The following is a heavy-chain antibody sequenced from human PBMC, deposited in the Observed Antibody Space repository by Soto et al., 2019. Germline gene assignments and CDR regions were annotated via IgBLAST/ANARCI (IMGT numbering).Heavy chain of an antibody. Sequence: EVQLLESGGGLVQPGGSLRLSCAASGFTFSSYAMSWDRQAPGKGLEWVSAISGSGGSTYYADSVKGRFTISRDKSKNTLYLQMNSMRAEDTAVYYCANAERTWGRMGFDYWGQGNMVTVSS. CDR2: ISGSGGST. CDR3: ANAERTWGRMGFDY. V-gene: IGHV3-23*01. CDR1: GFTFSSYA. D-gene: IGHD7-27*01. J-gene: IGHJ4*02.